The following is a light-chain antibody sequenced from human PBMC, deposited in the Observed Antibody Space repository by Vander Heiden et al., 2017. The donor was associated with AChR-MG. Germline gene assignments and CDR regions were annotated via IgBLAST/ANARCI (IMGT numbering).Light chain of an antibody. J-gene: IGLJ3*02. CDR1: SSTIGAGYD. Sequence: QSVLTQPPSVSGAPGQRVTISCTGSSSTIGAGYDLHWYQQRPGTAPKLLIYGNGNRPSGVPDRFSGSKSGTSASLAITGLQAEDEADYYCQSYDSSLSGSVFGGGTKLTVL. CDR3: QSYDSSLSGSV. V-gene: IGLV1-40*01. CDR2: GNG.